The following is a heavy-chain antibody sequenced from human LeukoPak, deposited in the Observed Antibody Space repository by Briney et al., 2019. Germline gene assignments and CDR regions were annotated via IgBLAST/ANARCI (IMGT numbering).Heavy chain of an antibody. D-gene: IGHD2-2*01. CDR1: GYTFTSYG. CDR2: ISAYNGNT. Sequence: GASVKVSCKASGYTFTSYGISWVRQATGQGLEWMGWISAYNGNTNYAQKLQGRVTMTTDTSTSTAYMERRSLRSDDTAVYYCARDGLILVPAANDDAFDIWGQGTMVTVSS. J-gene: IGHJ3*02. V-gene: IGHV1-18*01. CDR3: ARDGLILVPAANDDAFDI.